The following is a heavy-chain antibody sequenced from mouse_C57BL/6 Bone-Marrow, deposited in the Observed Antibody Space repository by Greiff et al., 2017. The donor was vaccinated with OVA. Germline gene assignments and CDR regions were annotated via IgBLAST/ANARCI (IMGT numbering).Heavy chain of an antibody. Sequence: QVQLQQSGAELVKPGASVKMSCKASGYTFTSYWITWVKQRPGQGLEWIGDIYPGSGSTNYNEKFKSKATLTVDTSSSTAYMQLSSLTSEDSAVYYCARRGGLVGHRYFDVWGTGTTVTVSS. CDR1: GYTFTSYW. CDR3: ARRGGLVGHRYFDV. D-gene: IGHD3-3*01. J-gene: IGHJ1*03. V-gene: IGHV1-55*01. CDR2: IYPGSGST.